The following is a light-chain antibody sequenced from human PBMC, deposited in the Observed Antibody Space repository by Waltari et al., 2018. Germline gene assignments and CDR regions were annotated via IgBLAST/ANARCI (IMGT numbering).Light chain of an antibody. V-gene: IGKV3-11*01. Sequence: VLTQSPATLSLSAGERATLSCRASQSVFNYLAWYQQKPGQAPRLLIYATSNRATDIPARFSGSGSGTDFTLTISNLEAEDFALYYCQQGSSLPLTFGGGTKVEIK. CDR3: QQGSSLPLT. CDR1: QSVFNY. CDR2: ATS. J-gene: IGKJ4*02.